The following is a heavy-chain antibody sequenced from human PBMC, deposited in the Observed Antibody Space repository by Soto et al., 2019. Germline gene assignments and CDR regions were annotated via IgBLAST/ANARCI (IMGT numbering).Heavy chain of an antibody. Sequence: ASVKVSCKAPGGTFSSYAISWVRQAPGQGLEWMGGIIPIFGTANYAQKFQGRVTITADESTSTAYMELSSLRSEDTAVYYCARRWTRSHYGMDVWGHGTTVTVS. CDR3: ARRWTRSHYGMDV. D-gene: IGHD1-26*01. CDR1: GGTFSSYA. V-gene: IGHV1-69*13. J-gene: IGHJ6*02. CDR2: IIPIFGTA.